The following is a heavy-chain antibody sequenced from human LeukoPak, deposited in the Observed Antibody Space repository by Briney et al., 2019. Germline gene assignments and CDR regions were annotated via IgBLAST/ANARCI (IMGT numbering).Heavy chain of an antibody. V-gene: IGHV3-23*01. Sequence: GGSLRLSCAASGFTSSSYAMSWVRQAPGKGLEWVSAISGSGGSTYYADSVKGRFTISRDNSKNTLYLQMNSLRAEDTAVYYCAKDTGEYSSLPYYFDYWGQGTLVTVSS. CDR1: GFTSSSYA. CDR2: ISGSGGST. D-gene: IGHD6-6*01. J-gene: IGHJ4*02. CDR3: AKDTGEYSSLPYYFDY.